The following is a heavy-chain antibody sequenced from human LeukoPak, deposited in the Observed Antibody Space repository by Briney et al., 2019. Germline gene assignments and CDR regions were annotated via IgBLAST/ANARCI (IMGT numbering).Heavy chain of an antibody. Sequence: GSVKVSCKASGYTFTGYYMHWVRQAPGQGLEWMGWINPNSGGTNDAQKFQGRVTMTRDTSISTAYMELSRLRSDDTAVYYCARENCSSTSCYSYFDYWGQGTLVTVSS. D-gene: IGHD2-2*02. J-gene: IGHJ4*02. V-gene: IGHV1-2*02. CDR2: INPNSGGT. CDR1: GYTFTGYY. CDR3: ARENCSSTSCYSYFDY.